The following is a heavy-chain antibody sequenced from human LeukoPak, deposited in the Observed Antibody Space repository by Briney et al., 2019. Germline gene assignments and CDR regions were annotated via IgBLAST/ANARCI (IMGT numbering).Heavy chain of an antibody. J-gene: IGHJ2*01. CDR1: GGSISSSSYY. Sequence: SETLSLTCTVSGGSISSSSYYWDWIRQPPGKGLEWIGSIYYSGSTYYNPSLKSRVTIFVDTSKNQFSLKLSSVTAADAAVYYCARLVYDTSGLWYFDLWGRGTLVTVSS. CDR2: IYYSGST. D-gene: IGHD3-22*01. V-gene: IGHV4-39*07. CDR3: ARLVYDTSGLWYFDL.